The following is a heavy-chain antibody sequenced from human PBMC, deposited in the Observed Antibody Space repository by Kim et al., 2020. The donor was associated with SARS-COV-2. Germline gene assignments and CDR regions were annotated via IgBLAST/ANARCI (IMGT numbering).Heavy chain of an antibody. CDR3: ARSSGRGYTGYDLDY. CDR2: INPRGAST. J-gene: IGHJ4*02. CDR1: GYTFTSYY. V-gene: IGHV1-46*01. Sequence: ASVKVSCKTSGYTFTSYYIHWLRQAPGQGLEWMGIINPRGASTSYAQKFQGRVTLTTDTSTNTLYMDLRSLRSEDTAVYYCARSSGRGYTGYDLDYWGQG. D-gene: IGHD5-12*01.